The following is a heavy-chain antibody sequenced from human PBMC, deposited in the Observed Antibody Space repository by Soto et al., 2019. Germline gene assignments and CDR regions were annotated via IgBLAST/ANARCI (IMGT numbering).Heavy chain of an antibody. V-gene: IGHV3-23*01. J-gene: IGHJ4*02. Sequence: PGGSLRLSCAASGFTFSSYAMSWVRQAPGKGLEWVSAISGSGGSTYYADSVKGRFTISRDNSKNTLYLQMNSLRAEDTAVYYCAKDRAVGLRYFDWLLGYYFDYWGQGTLVTVSS. D-gene: IGHD3-9*01. CDR1: GFTFSSYA. CDR2: ISGSGGST. CDR3: AKDRAVGLRYFDWLLGYYFDY.